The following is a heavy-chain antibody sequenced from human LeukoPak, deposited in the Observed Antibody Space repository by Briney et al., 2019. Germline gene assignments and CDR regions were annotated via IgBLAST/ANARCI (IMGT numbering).Heavy chain of an antibody. J-gene: IGHJ4*02. CDR3: ARELPGRTMVRGVIGY. V-gene: IGHV3-7*01. CDR2: IKQDGSEV. D-gene: IGHD3-10*01. CDR1: DFSFSTNW. Sequence: GGSLRLSCAASDFSFSTNWMSWVRQAPGKGLEWVANIKQDGSEVYYVDSVKGRFTISRDNAKNSLYLQMNTLRAEDTAIYYCARELPGRTMVRGVIGYWGQGTLVTVSS.